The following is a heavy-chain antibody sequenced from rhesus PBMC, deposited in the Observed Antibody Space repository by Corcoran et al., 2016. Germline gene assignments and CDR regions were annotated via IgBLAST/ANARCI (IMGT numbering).Heavy chain of an antibody. CDR2: LSSGGSI. V-gene: IGHV3-103*01. CDR1: GFTFSSYA. CDR3: ASPGYSGYSYLDY. D-gene: IGHD5-30*01. Sequence: EVQLVESGGGLAKTGGSLRLSCAASGFTFSSYAMHWVRPAPGKGLEWVSALSSGGSIYYADSVKGRFTISRDNSKNTLSLQMNSLRAEDTAVYYCASPGYSGYSYLDYWGQGVLVTVSS. J-gene: IGHJ4*01.